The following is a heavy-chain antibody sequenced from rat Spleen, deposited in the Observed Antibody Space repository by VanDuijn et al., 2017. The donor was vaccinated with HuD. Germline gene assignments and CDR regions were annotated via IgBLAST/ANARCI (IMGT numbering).Heavy chain of an antibody. D-gene: IGHD1-12*02. V-gene: IGHV5-25*01. J-gene: IGHJ3*01. CDR1: GFTFRQYY. CDR2: ISPGGVDT. CDR3: TRDNYDGTYYYGFAY. Sequence: EVQLVESGGGLVQPGRPMKVSCEASGFTFRQYYMAWVRQAQTKGLEWVASISPGGVDTYYRDSVKGRFTISRDNIKNTLYLQMDSLRSEDTATYYCTRDNYDGTYYYGFAYWGQGTLVTVSS.